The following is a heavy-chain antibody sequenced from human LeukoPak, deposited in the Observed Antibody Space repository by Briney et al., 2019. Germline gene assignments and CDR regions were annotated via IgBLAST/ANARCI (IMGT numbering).Heavy chain of an antibody. V-gene: IGHV5-51*01. CDR3: ARPTPYGASDY. D-gene: IGHD4-17*01. CDR1: GYPFTSYW. J-gene: IGHJ4*02. Sequence: GGPLQISCQGSGYPFTSYWIGWVRQLPGKGLEWMGIIYPGDSDTTYSPSFQGQVTISADKSISTAYLQWSSLKASDTAMYYCARPTPYGASDYWGQGTLVTVSS. CDR2: IYPGDSDT.